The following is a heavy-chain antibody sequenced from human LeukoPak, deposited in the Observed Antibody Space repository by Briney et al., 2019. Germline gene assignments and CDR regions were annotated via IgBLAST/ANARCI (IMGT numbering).Heavy chain of an antibody. CDR2: IWHDGNNK. V-gene: IGHV3-33*01. Sequence: PGGSLRLSCAASGFTFSSYGMHWVRQAPGKGLEWVAVIWHDGNNKNCADSVKGRFTISRDNSENTLYLQMNSLRAEDTAVYYCARDYGANPLDYWGQGTLVTVSS. D-gene: IGHD4-23*01. CDR3: ARDYGANPLDY. CDR1: GFTFSSYG. J-gene: IGHJ4*02.